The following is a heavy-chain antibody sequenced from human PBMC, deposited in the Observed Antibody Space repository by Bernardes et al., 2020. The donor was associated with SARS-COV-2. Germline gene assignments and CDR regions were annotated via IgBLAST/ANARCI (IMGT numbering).Heavy chain of an antibody. CDR2: INPNSGGT. V-gene: IGHV1-2*02. D-gene: IGHD3-22*01. J-gene: IGHJ6*02. CDR3: ALPPTNYDRYGMDV. Sequence: ASVKVSCKASGYPFTGYYMHWVRQAPGQGLEWMGWINPNSGGTNYAQKFQGRVTMTRDTSISTAYMELSSLRSDDTAVYYCALPPTNYDRYGMDVGGQGTTVTVSS. CDR1: GYPFTGYY.